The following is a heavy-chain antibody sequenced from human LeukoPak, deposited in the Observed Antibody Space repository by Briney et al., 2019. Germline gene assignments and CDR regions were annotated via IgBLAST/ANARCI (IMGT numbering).Heavy chain of an antibody. CDR3: AGDDSSGYYYFFDY. Sequence: SETLSLTCTVSGGSISSYYWSWIRQPPGKGLEWIGSIYYSGSTYYNPSLKSRVTISVDTSKNQFSLKLSSVTAADTAVYYCAGDDSSGYYYFFDYWGQGTLVTVSS. D-gene: IGHD3-22*01. CDR2: IYYSGST. V-gene: IGHV4-39*07. J-gene: IGHJ4*02. CDR1: GGSISSYY.